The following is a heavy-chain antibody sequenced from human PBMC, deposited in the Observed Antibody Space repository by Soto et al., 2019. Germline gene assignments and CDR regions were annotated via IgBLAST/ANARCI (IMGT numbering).Heavy chain of an antibody. Sequence: SETLSLTCAVYGVSFSGYYWSWIRQPPGKGLEWIGEINHSGSTNYNPSLKSRVTISVDTSKNQFSLKLSSVTAADTAVYYCARVGAAAVRNYYFDYWGQGTLVTVSS. CDR2: INHSGST. J-gene: IGHJ4*02. CDR3: ARVGAAAVRNYYFDY. V-gene: IGHV4-34*01. CDR1: GVSFSGYY. D-gene: IGHD6-13*01.